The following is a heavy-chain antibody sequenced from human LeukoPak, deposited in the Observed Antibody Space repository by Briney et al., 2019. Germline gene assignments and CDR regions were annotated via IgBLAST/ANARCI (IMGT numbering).Heavy chain of an antibody. CDR3: ARGPMYSSSWYFSGYYYYYGMDV. J-gene: IGHJ6*02. V-gene: IGHV1-8*01. CDR1: GYTFTSYD. CDR2: MNPNSGNT. Sequence: ASVKVSCKASGYTFTSYDINWVRQATGQGLEWMGWMNPNSGNTGYAQKFQGRVTMTRNTSISTAYMELSSLRSEDTAVYYCARGPMYSSSWYFSGYYYYYGMDVWGQRTTVTVSS. D-gene: IGHD6-13*01.